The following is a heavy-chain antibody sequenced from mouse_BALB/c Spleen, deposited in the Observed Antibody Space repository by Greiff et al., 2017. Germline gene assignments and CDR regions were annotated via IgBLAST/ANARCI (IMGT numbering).Heavy chain of an antibody. V-gene: IGHV14-4*02. D-gene: IGHD3-1*01. CDR3: KGGPYARDY. J-gene: IGHJ4*01. Sequence: VQLKQPGSELVRPGASVKLSCKASGYTFTSYYMHWVKQRPEQGLEWIGWIDPENGDTEYAPKFQGKATMTADTSSNTAYLQLSSLTSEDTAVYYCKGGPYARDYWGQGTSVTVSS. CDR1: GYTFTSYY. CDR2: IDPENGDT.